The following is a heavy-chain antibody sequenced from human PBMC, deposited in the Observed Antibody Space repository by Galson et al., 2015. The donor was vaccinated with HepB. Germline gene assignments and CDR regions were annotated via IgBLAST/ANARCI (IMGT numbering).Heavy chain of an antibody. CDR2: TYYRSKWSKWYN. Sequence: CAISGDSVSSNSAGWNWIRQSPSRGLEWLGRTYYRSKWSKWYNDYVPSMKSRISINPDTTKNQFSLQLNSVTPDDTAVYFCARDRGSSSYGFDVWGQGTTVTISS. CDR1: GDSVSSNSAG. J-gene: IGHJ6*02. V-gene: IGHV6-1*01. D-gene: IGHD6-6*01. CDR3: ARDRGSSSYGFDV.